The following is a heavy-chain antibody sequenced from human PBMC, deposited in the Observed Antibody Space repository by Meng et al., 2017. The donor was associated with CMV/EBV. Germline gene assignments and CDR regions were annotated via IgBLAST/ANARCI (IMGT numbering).Heavy chain of an antibody. Sequence: GESLKISCAASGFTFSSYEMNWVRQAPGKGLEWVSYISSSGSTIYYADSVKGRFTISRDNAKNSLYLQMNSLRAEDTAVYYCVRTPPGYSSSRGAFDIWGQGTMVTVSS. CDR1: GFTFSSYE. J-gene: IGHJ3*02. CDR2: ISSSGSTI. V-gene: IGHV3-48*03. CDR3: VRTPPGYSSSRGAFDI. D-gene: IGHD6-13*01.